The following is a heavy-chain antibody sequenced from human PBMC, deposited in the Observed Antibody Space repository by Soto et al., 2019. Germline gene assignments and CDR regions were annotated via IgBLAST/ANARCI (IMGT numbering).Heavy chain of an antibody. Sequence: GASVKVSCKASGYTFTGYAMHWVGQAPGQRLEWMGWINAGNGNTKYSQKFQGRVTITRDTSASTAYMELSSLRSEDTAVYYCATVTMISWAYFEYWGQGTLVIVSS. D-gene: IGHD3-22*01. CDR1: GYTFTGYA. CDR2: INAGNGNT. J-gene: IGHJ4*02. V-gene: IGHV1-3*01. CDR3: ATVTMISWAYFEY.